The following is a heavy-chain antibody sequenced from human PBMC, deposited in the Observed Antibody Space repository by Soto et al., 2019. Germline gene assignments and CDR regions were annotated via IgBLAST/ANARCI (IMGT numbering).Heavy chain of an antibody. CDR2: ISPSGSYM. J-gene: IGHJ6*02. V-gene: IGHV3-23*01. CDR1: VFTFSGFD. Sequence: PGGSLLISCESSVFTFSGFDMHWVRQPTGKGLEWVSTISPSGSYMYYGDSLKGRFTVSIDNSKNTLYLQMNSLRAEDTAVYYCANMDVWGQGTTVTVSS. CDR3: ANMDV.